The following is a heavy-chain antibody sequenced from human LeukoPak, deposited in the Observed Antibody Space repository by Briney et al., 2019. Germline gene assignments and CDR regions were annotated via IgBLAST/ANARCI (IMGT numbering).Heavy chain of an antibody. CDR3: ARVRVNYDILTGYYRWGYFDY. D-gene: IGHD3-9*01. V-gene: IGHV3-53*01. CDR1: EFSVSSKF. J-gene: IGHJ4*02. Sequence: GGSLRLSCVVSEFSVSSKFMGWVRQAPGRGLEWVSVIYNGDNTNYADSVKGRFTISRDNSKNTLYPEMNSLRAEDTAVYYCARVRVNYDILTGYYRWGYFDYWGQGTLVTVSS. CDR2: IYNGDNT.